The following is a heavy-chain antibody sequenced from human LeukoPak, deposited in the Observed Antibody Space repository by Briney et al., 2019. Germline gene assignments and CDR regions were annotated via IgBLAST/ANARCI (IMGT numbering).Heavy chain of an antibody. CDR1: AFTFSSYG. CDR2: IRYDGSNK. V-gene: IGHV3-30*02. Sequence: VGSLRLSCAASAFTFSSYGMHWVRQAPGKGLEWVAFIRYDGSNKYYADSVKGRFTISRDNSKNTLYLQMNSLRAEDTAVYYCAKDYGTFGGVIFPDYYYYYMDVRGKGTTVTVSS. CDR3: AKDYGTFGGVIFPDYYYYYMDV. D-gene: IGHD3-16*02. J-gene: IGHJ6*03.